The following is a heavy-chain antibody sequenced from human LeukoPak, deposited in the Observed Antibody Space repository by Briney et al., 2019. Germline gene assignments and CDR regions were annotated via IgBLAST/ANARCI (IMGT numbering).Heavy chain of an antibody. V-gene: IGHV3-23*01. J-gene: IGHJ4*02. CDR3: ASLDYFDSSDYGDY. CDR1: GFTFSSYA. Sequence: GGSLRLSCAASGFTFSSYAMSWVRQAPRKGLEWVSAISGSGGSTYYTDSVTGRFTISRDNSKNALYLQMNSLRAEDTALYYCASLDYFDSSDYGDYWGQGTLVTVSS. D-gene: IGHD3-22*01. CDR2: ISGSGGST.